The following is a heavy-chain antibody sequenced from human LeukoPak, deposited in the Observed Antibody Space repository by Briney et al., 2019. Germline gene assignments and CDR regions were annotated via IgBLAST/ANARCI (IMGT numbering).Heavy chain of an antibody. Sequence: ASVKVSCKASGYTFTGYYMHWVRQAPGQGLEWMGWINPNSGGTNYAQKFQGRVTMTRDTSISTAYMELSRLRFDDTAVYYCAREFGAYCGGDCYENQFDYWGQGTLVTVSS. D-gene: IGHD2-21*02. J-gene: IGHJ4*02. CDR1: GYTFTGYY. CDR3: AREFGAYCGGDCYENQFDY. CDR2: INPNSGGT. V-gene: IGHV1-2*02.